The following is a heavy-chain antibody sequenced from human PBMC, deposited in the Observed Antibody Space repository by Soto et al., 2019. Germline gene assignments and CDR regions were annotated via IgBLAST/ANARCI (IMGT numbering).Heavy chain of an antibody. CDR1: GFTFSSYG. J-gene: IGHJ6*02. CDR2: IWYDGSNK. CDR3: ARDVAWDHYYDSSGYYPRARYYYGMDV. D-gene: IGHD3-22*01. V-gene: IGHV3-33*01. Sequence: GGSLRLSCAASGFTFSSYGMHWVRQAPGKGLEWVAVIWYDGSNKYYADSVKGRFTISRDNSKNTLYLQMKSLRAEDTAVYYCARDVAWDHYYDSSGYYPRARYYYGMDVWGQGTTVTVSS.